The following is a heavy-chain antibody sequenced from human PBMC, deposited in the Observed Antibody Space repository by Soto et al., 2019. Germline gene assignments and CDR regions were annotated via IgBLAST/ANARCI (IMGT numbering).Heavy chain of an antibody. Sequence: EVQLVESGGGLVKPGGSLRLSCAASGFTFSSYSMNWVRQAPGKGLEWVSSISSSSSYIYYADSVKGRFTISRDNAKNSLYLQMNSLRAEDTAVYYCAGGAYCGGDCYPTINWGQGTLVTVSS. D-gene: IGHD2-21*02. CDR2: ISSSSSYI. J-gene: IGHJ4*02. CDR1: GFTFSSYS. V-gene: IGHV3-21*01. CDR3: AGGAYCGGDCYPTIN.